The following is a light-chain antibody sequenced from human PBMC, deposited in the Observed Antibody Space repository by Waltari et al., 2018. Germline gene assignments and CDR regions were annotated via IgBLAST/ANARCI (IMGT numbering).Light chain of an antibody. CDR3: QLWDSNSDHWV. V-gene: IGLV3-21*02. J-gene: IGLJ3*02. Sequence: SYVLTQPPSVAVAPGHTATFTCGGDNLGIKSVQWFQQKSGQAPLLVVYDDNDRPSAIPERFSGSSSGNTATLTIDRVEAGDEADYYCQLWDSNSDHWVFGGGTKLTVL. CDR1: NLGIKS. CDR2: DDN.